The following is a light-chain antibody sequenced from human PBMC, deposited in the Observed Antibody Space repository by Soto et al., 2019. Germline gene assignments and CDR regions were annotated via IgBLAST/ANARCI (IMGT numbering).Light chain of an antibody. CDR3: QHSYGIPFT. Sequence: DIQMTQSPSSLSASVGDRVTVTCRASQSISTYLNWYQQKPGKAPKLLIYAASSFQSGVPSRFSGSGSGKDFTLTISSLQPEDFASYYCQHSYGIPFTFGHGTKLDVK. J-gene: IGKJ3*01. V-gene: IGKV1-39*01. CDR1: QSISTY. CDR2: AAS.